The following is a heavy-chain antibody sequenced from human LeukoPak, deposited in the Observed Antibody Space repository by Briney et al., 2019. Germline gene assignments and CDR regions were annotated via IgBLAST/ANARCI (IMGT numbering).Heavy chain of an antibody. CDR3: ARAGYYFDY. CDR1: GITFSSYE. D-gene: IGHD3-10*01. Sequence: PGGSLRLSCAASGITFSSYEMNWVRQALGKGLEWVSYISSSGSTIYYADSAKGRFTISRDNAKNSLYLQMNSLRAEDTAVYYCARAGYYFDYWGQGTLVTVSS. CDR2: ISSSGSTI. J-gene: IGHJ4*02. V-gene: IGHV3-48*03.